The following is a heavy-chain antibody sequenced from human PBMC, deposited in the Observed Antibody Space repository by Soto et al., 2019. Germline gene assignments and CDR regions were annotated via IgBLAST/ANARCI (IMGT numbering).Heavy chain of an antibody. D-gene: IGHD1-1*01. CDR2: ISSSSSYI. Sequence: PGGSLRLSCAASGFTFSSYSMNWVRQAPGKGLEWVSSISSSSSYIYYADSVKGRFTISRDNAKNSLYLQMNSLRAEDTAVFYCAKLNDPTRPFYGMDVWGQGTTVTDSS. V-gene: IGHV3-21*04. J-gene: IGHJ6*02. CDR1: GFTFSSYS. CDR3: AKLNDPTRPFYGMDV.